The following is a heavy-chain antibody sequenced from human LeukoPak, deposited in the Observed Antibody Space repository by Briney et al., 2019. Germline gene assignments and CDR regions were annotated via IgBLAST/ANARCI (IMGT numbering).Heavy chain of an antibody. CDR1: GFTFSSYS. V-gene: IGHV3-53*01. CDR2: IYSGGTT. Sequence: PGGSLRLSCAASGFTFSSYSMNWVRQAPGKGLEWISVIYSGGTTYYADSVKGRFTISRDNSKNTMYLQMNSLRAEDTAVYYCARGGGSYFYEDYWGQGTLVTVSS. D-gene: IGHD1-26*01. CDR3: ARGGGSYFYEDY. J-gene: IGHJ4*02.